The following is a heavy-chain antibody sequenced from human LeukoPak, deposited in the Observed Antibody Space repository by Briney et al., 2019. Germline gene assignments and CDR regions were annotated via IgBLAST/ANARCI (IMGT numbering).Heavy chain of an antibody. Sequence: SETLSLTCTVSGGTISSSSYYWGWIRQPPGKGLEWFGSIYYSGSTYYNPSLKSRVTISVDTSKNQFSLKLSSVTAADTAVYYCARGLIVGAGDAFDIWGQGTMVTVSS. V-gene: IGHV4-39*01. D-gene: IGHD1-26*01. CDR3: ARGLIVGAGDAFDI. CDR2: IYYSGST. CDR1: GGTISSSSYY. J-gene: IGHJ3*02.